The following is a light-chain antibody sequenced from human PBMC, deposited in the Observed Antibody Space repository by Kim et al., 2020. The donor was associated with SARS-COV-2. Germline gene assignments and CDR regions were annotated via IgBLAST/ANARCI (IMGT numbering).Light chain of an antibody. CDR1: QSITYF. V-gene: IGKV1-39*01. J-gene: IGKJ2*01. CDR3: QQSYSTMYT. Sequence: DIQMTQSPSSLSASVGDGVTITCRASQSITYFLNWYQQKPGKAPKLLIYAASSLQSGVPSRFSGSGSGTDFTLTISSLQPEDFATYYCQQSYSTMYTVGQGTKLEI. CDR2: AAS.